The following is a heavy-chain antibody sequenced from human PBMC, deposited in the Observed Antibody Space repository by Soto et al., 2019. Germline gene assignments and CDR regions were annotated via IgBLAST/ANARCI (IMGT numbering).Heavy chain of an antibody. CDR3: ARDRLKDSSGYHAFDI. CDR2: IYSAGNT. D-gene: IGHD3-22*01. V-gene: IGHV3-66*01. J-gene: IGHJ3*02. CDR1: GFTVSSNY. Sequence: GGSLRLSCAASGFTVSSNYMSWVRQAPGKGLEWISIIYSAGNTYYADSVKGRFTISRDNSKNTLYLQMNSLRAEDTAVYYCARDRLKDSSGYHAFDIWGQGTVVTV.